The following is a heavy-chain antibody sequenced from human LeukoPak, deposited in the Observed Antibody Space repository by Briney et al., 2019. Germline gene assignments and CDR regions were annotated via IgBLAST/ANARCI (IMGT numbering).Heavy chain of an antibody. CDR1: GGSMSDYY. V-gene: IGHV4-59*01. CDR3: VRVGRSLHWNPDF. Sequence: PSGTLSLTCTVSGGSMSDYYWGCIRQPPGKGLEWIGYISYSGKSNSNPSLKSRVTMSVDMSKNQFSLKLASVTAADTAVYYCVRVGRSLHWNPDFWGLGTLVTVSS. D-gene: IGHD1-1*01. CDR2: ISYSGKS. J-gene: IGHJ4*02.